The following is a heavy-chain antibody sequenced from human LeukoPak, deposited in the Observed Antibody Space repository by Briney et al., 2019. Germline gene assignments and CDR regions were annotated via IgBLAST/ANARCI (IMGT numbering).Heavy chain of an antibody. CDR1: GFTFSNYA. V-gene: IGHV3-23*01. Sequence: GGSLRLSCAASGFTFSNYAMSWVRQAPGKGLEWVSVISGGGDSTYYADSVKGRFTFSRDNSKNTLYLQMNSLRAEDTAVYYCASTMVRGVNGDYWGQGTLVTVSS. CDR3: ASTMVRGVNGDY. J-gene: IGHJ4*02. D-gene: IGHD3-10*01. CDR2: ISGGGDST.